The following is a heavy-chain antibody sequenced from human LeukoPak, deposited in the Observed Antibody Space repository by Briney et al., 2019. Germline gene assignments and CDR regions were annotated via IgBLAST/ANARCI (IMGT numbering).Heavy chain of an antibody. CDR1: DDSISSYF. CDR2: IYYDGRS. CDR3: ARSPYSSSWYYFDY. V-gene: IGHV4-59*01. D-gene: IGHD6-13*01. Sequence: PSETLSLTCTVSDDSISSYFWSWIRQSPGKGLEWIGYIYYDGRSNYNPSLKSRVAISIDTSKLQFSLRMTSVTTADTAVYYCARSPYSSSWYYFDYWGQGTLVTVSS. J-gene: IGHJ4*02.